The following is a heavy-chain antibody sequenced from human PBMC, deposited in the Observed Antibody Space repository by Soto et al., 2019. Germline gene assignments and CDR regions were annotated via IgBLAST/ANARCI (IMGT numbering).Heavy chain of an antibody. Sequence: PGGSLRLSCAASGFTFSSYGMHWVRQAPGKGLEWVAVISYDGSNKYYADSVKGRFTISRDNSKNTLYLQMNSLRAEDTAVYYCAKSSLGPYYYGSGSYDYWGQGTLVTVSS. CDR3: AKSSLGPYYYGSGSYDY. V-gene: IGHV3-30*18. D-gene: IGHD3-10*01. CDR2: ISYDGSNK. CDR1: GFTFSSYG. J-gene: IGHJ4*02.